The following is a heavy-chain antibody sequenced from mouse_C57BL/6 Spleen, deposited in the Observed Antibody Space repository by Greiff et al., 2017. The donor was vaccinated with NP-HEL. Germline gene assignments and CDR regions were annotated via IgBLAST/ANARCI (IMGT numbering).Heavy chain of an antibody. D-gene: IGHD1-1*01. CDR1: GYAFSSSW. CDR2: IYPGDGDT. V-gene: IGHV1-82*01. CDR3: AIGDGSSYGYVDV. J-gene: IGHJ1*03. Sequence: VQLQQSGPELVKPGASVKISCKASGYAFSSSWMNWVKQRPGKGLEWIGRIYPGDGDTNYNGKFKGKATLTADKSSSTAYMQLSSLTSEDSAVYFCAIGDGSSYGYVDVWGTGTTVTVSS.